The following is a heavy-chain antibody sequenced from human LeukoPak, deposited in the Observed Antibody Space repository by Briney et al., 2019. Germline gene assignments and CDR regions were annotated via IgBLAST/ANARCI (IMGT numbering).Heavy chain of an antibody. J-gene: IGHJ4*02. CDR3: ARAHNWKYGSFDF. D-gene: IGHD1-7*01. CDR2: ISSSSSYI. Sequence: GGSLRLSCAASGFTFSSYSMNWVRQAPGKGLEWVSCISSSSSYIYYADSVKGRFTISRDNAKNSLYLQMNSLRAEDTGVYYCARAHNWKYGSFDFWGQGTLVTVSS. V-gene: IGHV3-21*01. CDR1: GFTFSSYS.